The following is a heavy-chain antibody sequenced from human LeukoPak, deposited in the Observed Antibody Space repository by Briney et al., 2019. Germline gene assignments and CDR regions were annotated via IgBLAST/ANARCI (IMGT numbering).Heavy chain of an antibody. Sequence: ASVKVSCKVSGYTLTELSMHWVRQAPGKGLEWMGGFDPEDGETIYAQKFQGRVTMTEDTSTDTAYMELSSLRFEDTAVYYCATKVGYGGNSFPYYFDYWGQGTLVTVSS. CDR3: ATKVGYGGNSFPYYFDY. CDR1: GYTLTELS. CDR2: FDPEDGET. V-gene: IGHV1-24*01. D-gene: IGHD4-23*01. J-gene: IGHJ4*02.